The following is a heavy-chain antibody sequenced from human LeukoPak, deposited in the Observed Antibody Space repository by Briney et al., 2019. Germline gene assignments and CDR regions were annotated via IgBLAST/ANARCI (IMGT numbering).Heavy chain of an antibody. V-gene: IGHV3-30-3*01. Sequence: GGSLRLSCAASVFSFSSDSIFWARRAPSKGLEWVALISNDGTNKEFADSVKGRFTISRDNSKNMLYLEMNSLRAEDTAIYYCAREWVETADDPFDVWGQGTMVTVSS. D-gene: IGHD2-21*02. CDR3: AREWVETADDPFDV. CDR2: ISNDGTNK. J-gene: IGHJ3*01. CDR1: VFSFSSDS.